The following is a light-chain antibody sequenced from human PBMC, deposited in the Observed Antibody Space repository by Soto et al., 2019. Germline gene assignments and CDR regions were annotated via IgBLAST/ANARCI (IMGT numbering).Light chain of an antibody. CDR2: DAS. CDR3: QQYGSKPPMYT. J-gene: IGKJ2*01. V-gene: IGKV3-20*01. CDR1: QSVSSSY. Sequence: EIVWTQSPGTLSLSPGERATLSCRATQSVSSSYLAWYQQKPGQAPRLLIYDASSRATGIPDRFSGSGSGTDFTLTISRLEPEDFAVYYCQQYGSKPPMYTFGQETELEIK.